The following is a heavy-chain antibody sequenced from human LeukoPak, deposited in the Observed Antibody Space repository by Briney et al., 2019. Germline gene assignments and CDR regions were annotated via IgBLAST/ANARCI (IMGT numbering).Heavy chain of an antibody. CDR1: GGSFTAYS. Sequence: PSETLSLTCAVYGGSFTAYSWTWIRQPPGKGLEWIGEINHSGGTDYNPSLKSRVTISVDTSKNQFSLKLSSVTAADTAVYYCARDGRVATGGRWYFDLWGRGTLVTVSS. J-gene: IGHJ2*01. CDR2: INHSGGT. V-gene: IGHV4-34*01. D-gene: IGHD5-12*01. CDR3: ARDGRVATGGRWYFDL.